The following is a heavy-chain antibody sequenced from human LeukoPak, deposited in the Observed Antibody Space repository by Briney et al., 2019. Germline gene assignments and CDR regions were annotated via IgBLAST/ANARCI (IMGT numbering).Heavy chain of an antibody. V-gene: IGHV1-18*01. J-gene: IGHJ4*02. Sequence: GASAKVSCKPSGYTFTNYNLAWVRQAPGEGLEWMGWISPYNGDTNYAPKFQGRVTLTTDTSTSTGYMELRNLRSDDTAVYYCAREAADHLDYWGQGTLVTVSS. CDR2: ISPYNGDT. CDR3: AREAADHLDY. CDR1: GYTFTNYN.